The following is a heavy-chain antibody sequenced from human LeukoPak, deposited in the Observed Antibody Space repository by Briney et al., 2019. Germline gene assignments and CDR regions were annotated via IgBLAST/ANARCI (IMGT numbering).Heavy chain of an antibody. Sequence: GGSLRLSCAASGFTFSSYEMNWVRQAPGKGLEWVSYINSRGNTMNYADSVKGRFTISRDNAKNSLYLQMSSLRAEDTAVYYCARDFNWTPDYWGQGTLVTVSS. D-gene: IGHD1-20*01. CDR2: INSRGNTM. CDR3: ARDFNWTPDY. CDR1: GFTFSSYE. V-gene: IGHV3-48*03. J-gene: IGHJ4*02.